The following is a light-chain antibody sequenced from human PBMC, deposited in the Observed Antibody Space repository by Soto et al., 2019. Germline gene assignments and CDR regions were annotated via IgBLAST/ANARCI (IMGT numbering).Light chain of an antibody. CDR3: QQYNNWPVT. J-gene: IGKJ1*01. V-gene: IGKV3-15*01. CDR1: QSVDSN. CDR2: GAS. Sequence: IVVTQSPSTLSVSPGERATLSCRASQSVDSNLAWYQQKPGQAPRLLIHGASTRATGIPARFSGSGSGTEFTLTISSLQSEDLAVYYCQQYNNWPVTFGQGTKVEIK.